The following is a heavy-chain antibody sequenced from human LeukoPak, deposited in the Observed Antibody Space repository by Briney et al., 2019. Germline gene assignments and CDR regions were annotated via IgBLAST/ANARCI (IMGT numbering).Heavy chain of an antibody. V-gene: IGHV4-39*07. Sequence: SETLSLTCTVSGDSISSGLYYWGWIRQPPGKGLEWIGSIYYSGSTYYNPSLKSRVTISVDTSKNQFSLKLSSVTAADTAVYYCARSHWGPYGSRIANWFDPWGQGTLVTVSS. J-gene: IGHJ5*02. CDR2: IYYSGST. CDR1: GDSISSGLYY. D-gene: IGHD6-13*01. CDR3: ARSHWGPYGSRIANWFDP.